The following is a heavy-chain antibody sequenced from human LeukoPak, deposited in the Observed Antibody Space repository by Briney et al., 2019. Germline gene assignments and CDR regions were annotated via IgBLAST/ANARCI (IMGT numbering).Heavy chain of an antibody. CDR3: ARDKVAAADGWFDP. CDR1: GGFISSGSYF. D-gene: IGHD6-13*01. J-gene: IGHJ5*02. Sequence: SETLSLTCTVSGGFISSGSYFWSWIRQPPGKGLEWIGYIYYSGSTNYNPSLKSRVTISVDTSKNQFSLKLSSVTAADTAVYYCARDKVAAADGWFDPWGQGTLVTVSS. CDR2: IYYSGST. V-gene: IGHV4-61*01.